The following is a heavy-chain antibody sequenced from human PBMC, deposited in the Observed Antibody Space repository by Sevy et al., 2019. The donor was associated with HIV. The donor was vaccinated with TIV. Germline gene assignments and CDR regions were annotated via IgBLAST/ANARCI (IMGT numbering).Heavy chain of an antibody. Sequence: GGSLRLSCAASQFTFSSYAMSWVRQAPGKGLEWVSSISGSGGETYYADSVKGRFTISRDNSKNTLYLQMNSLRAEDTAVYYCAKDPNDYGDYARVGYWGQGTLVTVSS. CDR3: AKDPNDYGDYARVGY. D-gene: IGHD4-17*01. V-gene: IGHV3-23*01. CDR2: ISGSGGET. CDR1: QFTFSSYA. J-gene: IGHJ4*02.